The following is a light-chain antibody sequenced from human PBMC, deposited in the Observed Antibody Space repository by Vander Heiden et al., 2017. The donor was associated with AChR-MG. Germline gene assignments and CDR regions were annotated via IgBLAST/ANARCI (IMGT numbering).Light chain of an antibody. J-gene: IGKJ2*01. Sequence: EIVLTQSPATLSVYPGERATLSCSARQSVSSNLAWYQQKPGQDPRLLIYGASTRATGIPARCSGSGSGTEFTLTISSLQSEDFAVYYCQQYNNWPLYTFGQGTKLEIK. CDR1: QSVSSN. V-gene: IGKV3-15*01. CDR3: QQYNNWPLYT. CDR2: GAS.